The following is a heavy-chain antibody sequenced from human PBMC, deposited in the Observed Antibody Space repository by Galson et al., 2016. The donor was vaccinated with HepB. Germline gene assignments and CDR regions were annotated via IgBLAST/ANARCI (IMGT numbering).Heavy chain of an antibody. CDR3: ARHSEAVAGIAFDH. CDR1: GGSISSSGYY. CDR2: FYFIVST. V-gene: IGHV4-39*01. J-gene: IGHJ4*02. Sequence: LSLTCTVSGGSISSSGYYWDWIRQPPGRGLGGFERFYFIVSTYYTPSPKSRVTLSVDTSKKQYSLKLSSVTAADTAVYYCARHSEAVAGIAFDHWGQGTLVTVPS. D-gene: IGHD6-19*01.